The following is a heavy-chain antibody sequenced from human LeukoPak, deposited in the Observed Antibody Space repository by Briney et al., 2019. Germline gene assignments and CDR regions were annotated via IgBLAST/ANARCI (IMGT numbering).Heavy chain of an antibody. V-gene: IGHV1-18*01. CDR3: ARGPLFGWELRPFDP. D-gene: IGHD1-26*01. CDR1: GYTFTSYD. Sequence: GASVKVSCKASGYTFTSYDINWVRQAPGQGLEWMGWISAYNGNTNYAQKLQGRVTMTTDTSTSTAYMELRSLRSDDTAVYYCARGPLFGWELRPFDPWGQGTLVTVSS. J-gene: IGHJ5*02. CDR2: ISAYNGNT.